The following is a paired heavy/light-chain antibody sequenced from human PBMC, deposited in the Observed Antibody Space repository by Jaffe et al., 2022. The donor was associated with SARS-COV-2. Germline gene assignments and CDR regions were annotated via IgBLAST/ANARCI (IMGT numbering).Heavy chain of an antibody. Sequence: QVQLQESGPGLVKPSQTLSLTCTVSGGSIYWSWIRQPAGKGLEWIGRIYTSGSTNYNPSLKSRVTISLDTSKNQLSLKLSSVTAADTAVYYCARGSATAGYAFDIWGQGTLVTVSS. CDR1: GGSIY. CDR3: ARGSATAGYAFDI. V-gene: IGHV4-61*02. D-gene: IGHD1-26*01. CDR2: IYTSGST. J-gene: IGHJ3*02.
Light chain of an antibody. CDR2: TAS. V-gene: IGKV1-39*01. Sequence: DIQMTQSPSSLSASVGDRVTITCRASQSISNYLNWYQQKPGRAPNLLIYTASSLQSGVPSRFSASGSGADFTLTISSLQPEDLATYYCEQSFSPPYTFGQGTKLEIE. J-gene: IGKJ2*01. CDR3: EQSFSPPYT. CDR1: QSISNY.